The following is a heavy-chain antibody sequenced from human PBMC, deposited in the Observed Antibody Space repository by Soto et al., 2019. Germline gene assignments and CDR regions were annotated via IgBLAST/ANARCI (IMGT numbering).Heavy chain of an antibody. D-gene: IGHD3-22*01. V-gene: IGHV3-23*01. CDR2: ISGSGGST. J-gene: IGHJ4*02. CDR1: GFTFSSYA. CDR3: AKDRAHDSSGYPDY. Sequence: EVQLLESGGGLVQPGGSLRLSCAASGFTFSSYAMSWVRQAPGKGLEWVSAISGSGGSTYYADSAKGRFTISRDNSKNTLYLQMNSLRAEDTAVYYCAKDRAHDSSGYPDYWGQGTLVTVSS.